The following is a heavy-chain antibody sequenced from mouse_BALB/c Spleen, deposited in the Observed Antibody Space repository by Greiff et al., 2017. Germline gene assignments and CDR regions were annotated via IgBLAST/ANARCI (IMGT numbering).Heavy chain of an antibody. D-gene: IGHD1-1*02. CDR2: INSNGGST. Sequence: EVKLMESGGGLVQPGGSLKLSCAASGFTFSSYGMSWVRQTPDKRLELVATINSNGGSTYYPDTVTGRFTISRDNAKNTLYLEMSSLRSEDTAMYYCAREGGDYAMDYWGQGTSVTVSS. CDR1: GFTFSSYG. V-gene: IGHV5-6-3*01. J-gene: IGHJ4*01. CDR3: AREGGDYAMDY.